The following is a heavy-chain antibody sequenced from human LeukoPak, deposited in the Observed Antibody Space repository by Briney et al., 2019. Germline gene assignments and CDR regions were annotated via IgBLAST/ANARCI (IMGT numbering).Heavy chain of an antibody. CDR1: GYTFTSYY. CDR3: AREELRYFDWLIPKNWFDP. V-gene: IGHV1-46*01. CDR2: INPSGGST. D-gene: IGHD3-9*01. J-gene: IGHJ5*02. Sequence: ASVKVSCKASGYTFTSYYMHWVRQAPGQGLEWMGIINPSGGSTSYAQKFQGRVTMTRDTSTSTVYMELSSLRSEDTAVYYCAREELRYFDWLIPKNWFDPWGQGTLVTVSS.